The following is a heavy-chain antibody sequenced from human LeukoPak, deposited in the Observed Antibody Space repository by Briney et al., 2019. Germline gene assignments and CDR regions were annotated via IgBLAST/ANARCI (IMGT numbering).Heavy chain of an antibody. D-gene: IGHD6-19*01. CDR1: GGSITSNNYY. CDR2: IYYSGST. J-gene: IGHJ4*02. Sequence: PSETLSLTCTVSGGSITSNNYYWGWISQPPGKGLEWLGSIYYSGSTYYNPSLLSRVTISVYTSTNQFSLSLRSVTSTDTAVYYCVNSAPWGGWLVSGNFDYWGQGTLVTVSS. CDR3: VNSAPWGGWLVSGNFDY. V-gene: IGHV4-39*01.